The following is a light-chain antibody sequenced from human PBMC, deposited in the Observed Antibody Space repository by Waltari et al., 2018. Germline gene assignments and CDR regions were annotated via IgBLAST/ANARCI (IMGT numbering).Light chain of an antibody. CDR1: SRYVVGYTY. J-gene: IGLJ2*01. Sequence: QSDLTQPPSASGSPGPPVTPACTGTSRYVVGYTYVPWFQQLPGKAPKLIIYEVTKRPSGVPDRFSCSKSGNTASLTVSGLQADDEADYYCNSYAGRNRLGVFGGGTKVTVL. CDR2: EVT. V-gene: IGLV2-8*01. CDR3: NSYAGRNRLGV.